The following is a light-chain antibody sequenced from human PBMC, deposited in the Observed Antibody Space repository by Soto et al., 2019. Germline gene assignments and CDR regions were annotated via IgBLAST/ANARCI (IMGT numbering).Light chain of an antibody. CDR3: HHYDSSPPYT. CDR2: AAS. V-gene: IGKV3-20*01. CDR1: RSFSSSY. Sequence: ELVLTQSPDTLSLSPGERATLSCRASRSFSSSYLAWYQQRPGQAPGLLIYAASTRATGIPDRFSGSGSATDFTLTISRLEPEDSAVYYCHHYDSSPPYTFGQGTKLEIK. J-gene: IGKJ2*01.